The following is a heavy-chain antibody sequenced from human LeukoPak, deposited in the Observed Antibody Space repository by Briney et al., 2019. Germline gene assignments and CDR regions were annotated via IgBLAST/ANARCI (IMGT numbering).Heavy chain of an antibody. Sequence: ASGKVSCKASGYTFTSYGISGVREAPGQGGEGRGWINAYNGNTNYAQNLQGRVTMTTHTSTSTAYMELRSLRSDDTAVYYCARDDYGHSHYYYYHGMDVWGQGTTVTVSS. CDR2: INAYNGNT. CDR1: GYTFTSYG. V-gene: IGHV1-18*01. D-gene: IGHD4-17*01. CDR3: ARDDYGHSHYYYYHGMDV. J-gene: IGHJ6*02.